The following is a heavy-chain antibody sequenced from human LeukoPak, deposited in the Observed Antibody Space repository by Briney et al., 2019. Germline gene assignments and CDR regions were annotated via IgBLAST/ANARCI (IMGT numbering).Heavy chain of an antibody. J-gene: IGHJ4*02. D-gene: IGHD6-13*01. CDR1: GDSVSSNSAA. V-gene: IGHV6-1*01. CDR3: ARGDSSTSPGVFDY. CDR2: TYYRSKWYN. Sequence: SQTLSLTCAISGDSVSSNSAAWNWIRQSPSRGLEWLGRTYYRSKWYNDYAISVKSRITINPDTSRNQFSLQLNSVTPEDTAVYYCARGDSSTSPGVFDYWGQGTLVTVSS.